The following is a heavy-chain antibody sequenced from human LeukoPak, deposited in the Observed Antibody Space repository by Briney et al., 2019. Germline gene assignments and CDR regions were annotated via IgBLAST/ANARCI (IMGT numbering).Heavy chain of an antibody. Sequence: PGGSLRLSCATSGFTFSSYAMTWVRQAPGKGLEWVSSITDSGDGTYYADSVKGRFTISRDNSKNTLFLQVNSLRAEDTAVYYCAKEGPYSSYYYDSSGYPYFDYWGQGTLVTVSS. J-gene: IGHJ4*02. CDR2: ITDSGDGT. D-gene: IGHD3-22*01. CDR3: AKEGPYSSYYYDSSGYPYFDY. CDR1: GFTFSSYA. V-gene: IGHV3-23*01.